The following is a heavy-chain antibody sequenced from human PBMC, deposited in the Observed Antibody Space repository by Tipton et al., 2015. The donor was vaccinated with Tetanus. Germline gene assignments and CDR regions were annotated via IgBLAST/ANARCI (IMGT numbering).Heavy chain of an antibody. D-gene: IGHD2-2*01. CDR3: ARTSIPAADYCFDY. J-gene: IGHJ4*02. Sequence: TLSLTCAVYGGSFSGYYWSWIRQPPGKGLEWIGEINHSGSTNYNPSLKSRVTISVDTSKNQFSLKLSSVTAADTAVYYCARTSIPAADYCFDYLGPGNPGHRLL. V-gene: IGHV4-34*01. CDR2: INHSGST. CDR1: GGSFSGYY.